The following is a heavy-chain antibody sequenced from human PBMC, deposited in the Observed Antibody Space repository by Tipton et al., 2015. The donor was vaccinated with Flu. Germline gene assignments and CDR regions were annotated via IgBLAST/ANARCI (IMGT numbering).Heavy chain of an antibody. D-gene: IGHD2-15*01. J-gene: IGHJ4*02. CDR1: NYSISSAYY. CDR3: AREGESGGINYFDY. V-gene: IGHV4-38-2*02. Sequence: PGLVKPSETLSLICAVSNYSISSAYYWGWIRQPPGKGLEWIGCIYNSGSTNYNPSLKSRIIISVDTSKNQFSLNLTSVTAADTAVYYCAREGESGGINYFDYWGQGALVTVSS. CDR2: IYNSGST.